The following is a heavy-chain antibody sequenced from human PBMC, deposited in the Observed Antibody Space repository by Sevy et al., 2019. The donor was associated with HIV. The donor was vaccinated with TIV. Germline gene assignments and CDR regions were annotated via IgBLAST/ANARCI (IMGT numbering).Heavy chain of an antibody. CDR2: IIPIFGTA. V-gene: IGHV1-69*13. J-gene: IGHJ3*02. Sequence: SVKVSCKASGGTFSSYAISWVRQAPGQGLEWMGGIIPIFGTANYARKSQGRVTITADESTSTAYMELSSLRSEDTAVYYCARDEVAAAGTFDAFDIWGQGTMVTVSS. CDR1: GGTFSSYA. D-gene: IGHD6-13*01. CDR3: ARDEVAAAGTFDAFDI.